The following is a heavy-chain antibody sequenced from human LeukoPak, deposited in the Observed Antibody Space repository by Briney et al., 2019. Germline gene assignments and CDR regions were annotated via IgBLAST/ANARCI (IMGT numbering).Heavy chain of an antibody. D-gene: IGHD4-17*01. Sequence: GGSLRLSCAASGFTFSSYWMSWVRQAPGKGLEWVANIKQDGSEKYYVDSVKGRFTISRDNAKNSLCLQMNSLRAEDTAVYYCARVIISLMEPPYGDYGVDYWGQGTLVTVSS. CDR2: IKQDGSEK. J-gene: IGHJ4*02. CDR1: GFTFSSYW. V-gene: IGHV3-7*01. CDR3: ARVIISLMEPPYGDYGVDY.